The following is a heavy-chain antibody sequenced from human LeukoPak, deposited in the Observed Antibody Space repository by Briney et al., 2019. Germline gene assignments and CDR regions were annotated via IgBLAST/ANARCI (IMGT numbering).Heavy chain of an antibody. D-gene: IGHD3-22*01. V-gene: IGHV3-21*01. CDR3: AKKYYDSSGYYGDAFDI. CDR1: GFTFSSYS. J-gene: IGHJ3*02. CDR2: ISSSSSYI. Sequence: GGSLRLSCAASGFTFSSYSMNWVRQAPGKGLEWVSSISSSSSYIYYADSVKGRFTISRDNAKNSLYLQMNSLRAEDTAVYYCAKKYYDSSGYYGDAFDIWGQGTMVTVSS.